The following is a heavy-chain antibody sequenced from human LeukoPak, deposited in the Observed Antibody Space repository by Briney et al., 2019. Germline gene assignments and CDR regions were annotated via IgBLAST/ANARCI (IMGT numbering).Heavy chain of an antibody. V-gene: IGHV4-59*01. CDR3: ARERRGVAAATDRSFDY. D-gene: IGHD2-15*01. CDR1: GGSISSYY. J-gene: IGHJ4*02. CDR2: IYYSGST. Sequence: SETLSLTCTVSGGSISSYYWNWIRQPPGKGLEWIWYIYYSGSTNYNPSLKSRVTISVDTSKNQFSLKLRSVTAADTAVYFCARERRGVAAATDRSFDYWGQGTLVTVSS.